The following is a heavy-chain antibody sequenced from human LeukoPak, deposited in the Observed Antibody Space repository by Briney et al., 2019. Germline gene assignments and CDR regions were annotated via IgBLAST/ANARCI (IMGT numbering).Heavy chain of an antibody. CDR1: GFTCSSYW. J-gene: IGHJ3*02. V-gene: IGHV3-7*01. D-gene: IGHD3-16*01. CDR2: IKQDGSEK. Sequence: GGSLRLSCAASGFTCSSYWMSWVRQAPGKGLEWVANIKQDGSEKYYVDSVKGRFTISRDNAKNSLYLQMNSLRAEDTAVYYCGTWGGHAFDIWGQGTMVTVCS. CDR3: GTWGGHAFDI.